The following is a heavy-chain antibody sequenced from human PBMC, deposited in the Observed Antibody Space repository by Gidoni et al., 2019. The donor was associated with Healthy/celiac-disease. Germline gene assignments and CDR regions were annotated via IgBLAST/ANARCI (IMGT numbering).Heavy chain of an antibody. CDR3: ARGGIAARLLPVRGVIWFDP. CDR2: TYYRSKWYN. D-gene: IGHD6-6*01. V-gene: IGHV6-1*01. J-gene: IGHJ5*02. CDR1: GDSVSSNSAA. Sequence: QVQLQQSGPGLVKPSQTLSLPCAIPGDSVSSNSAAWNWIRQSPSRGLEWLGRTYYRSKWYNDYAVSVKSRITINPDTSKNQFSLQLNSVTPEDTAVYYCARGGIAARLLPVRGVIWFDPWGQGTLVTVSS.